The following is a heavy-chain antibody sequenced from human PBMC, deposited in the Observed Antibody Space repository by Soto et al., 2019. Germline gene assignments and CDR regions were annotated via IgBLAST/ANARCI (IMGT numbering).Heavy chain of an antibody. CDR1: GGSVSSGSQF. J-gene: IGHJ4*02. CDR2: IYDSERT. V-gene: IGHV4-61*01. CDR3: ATRTVFRPLDY. Sequence: SETLSLTCTVSGGSVSSGSQFWSWIRQPPGKGLEWIGNIYDSERTNYNPALKSRVTISQDTSMNQFSLKLTSATAADTAVYYCATRTVFRPLDYWGRGTLVT.